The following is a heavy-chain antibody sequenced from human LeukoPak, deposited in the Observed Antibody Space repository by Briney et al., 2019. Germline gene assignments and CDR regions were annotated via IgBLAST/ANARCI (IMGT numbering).Heavy chain of an antibody. Sequence: SETLSLTRAVSGGSISSSNWWSWVRQPPGKGLEWIGEIYHSGSTNYNPSLKSRVTISVDKSKNQFSLKLSSVTAADTAVYYCVRIRGFGADYYYYYMDVWGKGSTVTVSS. CDR1: GGSISSSNW. CDR3: VRIRGFGADYYYYYMDV. CDR2: IYHSGST. D-gene: IGHD3-10*01. V-gene: IGHV4-4*02. J-gene: IGHJ6*03.